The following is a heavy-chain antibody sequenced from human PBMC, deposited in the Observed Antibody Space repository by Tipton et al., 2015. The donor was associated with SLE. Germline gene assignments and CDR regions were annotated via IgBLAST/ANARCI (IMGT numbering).Heavy chain of an antibody. D-gene: IGHD5-24*01. CDR2: IYYSGST. Sequence: TLSLTCTVSGGSISSHYWSWIRQPPGKGLEWIGYIYYSGSTNYNPSLKSRVTISVDTSKNQFSLKLSSVTAADTAVYYCATSRMADYWGQGTLVTVSS. CDR1: GGSISSHY. CDR3: ATSRMADY. V-gene: IGHV4-59*11. J-gene: IGHJ4*02.